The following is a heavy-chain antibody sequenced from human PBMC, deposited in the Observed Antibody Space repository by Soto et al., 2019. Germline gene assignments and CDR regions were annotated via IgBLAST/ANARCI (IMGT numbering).Heavy chain of an antibody. Sequence: PSAALSLTCTVSGGSISSYYWSWIRQPPGKGLEWIGYIYYSGSTNYNPSLKSRVTISVDTSKNQFSLKLSSVTAADTAVYYCARHPRDSSGEADYWGQGTLVTVSS. CDR3: ARHPRDSSGEADY. D-gene: IGHD6-19*01. V-gene: IGHV4-59*08. CDR1: GGSISSYY. CDR2: IYYSGST. J-gene: IGHJ4*02.